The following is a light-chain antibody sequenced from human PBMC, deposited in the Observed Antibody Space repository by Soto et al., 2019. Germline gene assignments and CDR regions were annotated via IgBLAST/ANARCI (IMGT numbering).Light chain of an antibody. CDR3: ISYAGNNRLI. CDR2: EVS. Sequence: QSVLTQPPSASGSPGQSVTISCTGTSSDVGAYNYVSWYQQHAGKVPRLIIYEVSERPSVVPDRFSGSKSGNTASLRVSGLLTEDEADYYCISYAGNNRLIFGGGTKLTVL. CDR1: SSDVGAYNY. J-gene: IGLJ2*01. V-gene: IGLV2-8*01.